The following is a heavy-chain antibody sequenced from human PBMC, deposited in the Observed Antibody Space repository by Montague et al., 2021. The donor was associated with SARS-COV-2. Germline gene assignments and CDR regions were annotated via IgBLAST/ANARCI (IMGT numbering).Heavy chain of an antibody. CDR2: ITVDGGKT. D-gene: IGHD3-10*01. CDR1: GITFSSYT. J-gene: IGHJ2*01. Sequence: SLRLSCAASGITFSSYTMTWVRQAPGKGLEWVSAITVDGGKTWYADSVKGRFTISRDNSKNTLFLEMNSLRPEDTAVYYCAKNAPTGTWCWYPDLWGRGTLVSVSS. CDR3: AKNAPTGTWCWYPDL. V-gene: IGHV3-23*01.